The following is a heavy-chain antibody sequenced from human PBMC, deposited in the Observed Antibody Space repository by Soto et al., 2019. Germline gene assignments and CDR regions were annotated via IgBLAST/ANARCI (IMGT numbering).Heavy chain of an antibody. D-gene: IGHD3-16*01. CDR1: GFTFSSYA. V-gene: IGHV3-23*01. J-gene: IGHJ6*02. CDR2: ISGSAISA. CDR3: AKVPLNLGGYYYSMDV. Sequence: GGSLRLSCAASGFTFSSYAMSWVRQAPGKGLEWVSAISGSAISAFYAESVKGRFTISRDNSKNTLFLQMSSLRAEDTAVYYCAKVPLNLGGYYYSMDVWGQGTTVTVSS.